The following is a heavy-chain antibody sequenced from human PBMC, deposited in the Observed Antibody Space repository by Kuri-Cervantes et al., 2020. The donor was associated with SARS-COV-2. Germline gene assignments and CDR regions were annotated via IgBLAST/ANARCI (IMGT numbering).Heavy chain of an antibody. D-gene: IGHD6-13*01. V-gene: IGHV1-18*01. J-gene: IGHJ4*02. CDR2: ISTYYGDT. CDR3: ARGYGSRSSFDY. Sequence: ASVKVSCKASGYTFTSYGIVWVRQAPGQGLEWMGWISTYYGDTDYAQSFQDRVTMPTDTSTSTAYMELKSLRSDDTAVYYCARGYGSRSSFDYWGQGTLVTVSS. CDR1: GYTFTSYG.